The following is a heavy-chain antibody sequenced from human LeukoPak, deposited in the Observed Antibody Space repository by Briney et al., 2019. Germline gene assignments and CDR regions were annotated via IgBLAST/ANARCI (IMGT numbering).Heavy chain of an antibody. CDR1: GYKFVDDY. Sequence: ASVKVSCKASGYKFVDDYMHWVRQAPGQGLEFMGWINPDTGFTNYAQKFQGRVTLTRDTSISTAYMEARSLRSDDTAVYYCVPTPEAYTSNWNVWGRGTLVTVSS. CDR3: VPTPEAYTSNWNV. CDR2: INPDTGFT. J-gene: IGHJ4*02. D-gene: IGHD1-1*01. V-gene: IGHV1-2*02.